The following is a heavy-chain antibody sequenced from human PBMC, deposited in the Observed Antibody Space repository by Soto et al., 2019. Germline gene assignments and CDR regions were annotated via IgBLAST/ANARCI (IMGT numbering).Heavy chain of an antibody. V-gene: IGHV3-23*01. CDR3: AKAGCSGGTCYLYYFYY. CDR1: GFTFSKYA. Sequence: GGSLRLSCAVSGFTFSKYAMSWVRLAPGRGLEWVSTISGRGGNTYYADSVKGRFTISRDNSRNTLYLQMDSLRVEDSAVYSCAKAGCSGGTCYLYYFYYWGQGALVTVSS. D-gene: IGHD2-15*01. J-gene: IGHJ4*02. CDR2: ISGRGGNT.